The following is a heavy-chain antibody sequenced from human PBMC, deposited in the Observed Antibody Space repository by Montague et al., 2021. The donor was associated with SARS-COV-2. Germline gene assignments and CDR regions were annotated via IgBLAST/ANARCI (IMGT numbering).Heavy chain of an antibody. J-gene: IGHJ5*02. D-gene: IGHD3-10*01. CDR2: VSYDGRNK. CDR1: GFNFGNHC. Sequence: SLRLSCAGSGFNFGNHCIHWVRQAPGKGLEWVAIVSYDGRNKYYVASVKGRFTISRDNSKHVLSLLMDSLRDDDTAVYYFARDDCGWGTCCKPWLDPWGQGTLVSVSS. CDR3: ARDDCGWGTCCKPWLDP. V-gene: IGHV3-30*04.